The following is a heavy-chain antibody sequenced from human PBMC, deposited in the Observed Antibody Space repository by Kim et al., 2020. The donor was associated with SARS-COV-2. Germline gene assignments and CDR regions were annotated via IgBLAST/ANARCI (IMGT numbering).Heavy chain of an antibody. CDR3: ARLEDY. J-gene: IGHJ4*02. Sequence: ASVKVSCKTSGYTFTNYGISWVRQAPGQGLEWMGWISGQNGDTEYDQKFQGRVTLSTNTATSTAYMELRDLRSDDTAVYFCARLEDYWGQGTLVTVSS. CDR1: GYTFTNYG. V-gene: IGHV1-18*04. CDR2: ISGQNGDT.